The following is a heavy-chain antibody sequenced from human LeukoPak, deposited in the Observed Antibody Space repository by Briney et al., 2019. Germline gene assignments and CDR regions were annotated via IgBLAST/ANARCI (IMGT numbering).Heavy chain of an antibody. V-gene: IGHV4-59*01. CDR3: ARDWYYDDYYGMDV. CDR1: GGSISSYY. CDR2: IYHSGST. J-gene: IGHJ6*02. D-gene: IGHD3-16*01. Sequence: SEALSLTCTVSGGSISSYYWSWIRQPPGKGLEWIGYIYHSGSTNYNPSLKSRVTISVDTSKNQFSLKLSSVTAADTAVYYCARDWYYDDYYGMDVWGQGTTVTVSS.